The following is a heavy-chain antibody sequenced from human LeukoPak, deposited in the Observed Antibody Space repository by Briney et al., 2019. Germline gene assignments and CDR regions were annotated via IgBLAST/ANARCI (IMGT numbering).Heavy chain of an antibody. D-gene: IGHD3-9*01. CDR2: IYSGGST. CDR3: ARDARNYDILTGPNDY. J-gene: IGHJ4*02. CDR1: GLTFSPYS. V-gene: IGHV3-53*01. Sequence: GGSLRLSCVASGLTFSPYSMNWVRQAPGKGLEWVSVIYSGGSTYYADSVKGRFTISRDNSKNTLYLQMNSLRAEDTAVYYCARDARNYDILTGPNDYWGQGTLVTVSS.